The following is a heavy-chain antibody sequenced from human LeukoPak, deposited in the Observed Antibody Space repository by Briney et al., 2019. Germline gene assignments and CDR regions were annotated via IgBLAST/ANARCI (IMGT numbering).Heavy chain of an antibody. CDR3: ARGGYSYGWYYYYMDV. CDR1: GYTFTSYG. V-gene: IGHV1-46*01. CDR2: INPSGGST. Sequence: ASVKVSCKASGYTFTSYGISWVRQAPGQGLEWMGWINPSGGSTSYAQKFQGRVTMTRDTSTSTVYMELSSLRSEDTAVYYCARGGYSYGWYYYYMDVWGKGTTVTISS. J-gene: IGHJ6*03. D-gene: IGHD5-18*01.